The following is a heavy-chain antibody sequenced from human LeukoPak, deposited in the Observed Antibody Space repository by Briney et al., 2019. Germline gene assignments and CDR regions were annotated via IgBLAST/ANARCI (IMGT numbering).Heavy chain of an antibody. J-gene: IGHJ4*02. CDR3: ARETRRIVVVPAASSVFDY. CDR1: GYTFTSYG. D-gene: IGHD2-2*01. Sequence: ASVKVSCKASGYTFTSYGISWVRQAPGQGLEWMGWINPNSGGTNYAQKFQGRVTMTRDTSISTAYMELSRLRSDDTAVYYCARETRRIVVVPAASSVFDYWGQGTLVTVSS. CDR2: INPNSGGT. V-gene: IGHV1-2*02.